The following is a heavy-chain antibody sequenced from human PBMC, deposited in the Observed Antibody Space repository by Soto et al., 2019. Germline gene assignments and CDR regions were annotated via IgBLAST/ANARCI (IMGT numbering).Heavy chain of an antibody. J-gene: IGHJ4*02. Sequence: QVQLQQWGAGLLKPSETLSLTCAVHGGPFSGYYWSWIRQPPGKGLEWIGEINYSGNTNYTPSLKSRVTISVDTSKKHFSLKLSSVTAADTAVYYCARGIGGTSDYWGQGTLVPVSS. CDR1: GGPFSGYY. D-gene: IGHD2-15*01. V-gene: IGHV4-34*01. CDR3: ARGIGGTSDY. CDR2: INYSGNT.